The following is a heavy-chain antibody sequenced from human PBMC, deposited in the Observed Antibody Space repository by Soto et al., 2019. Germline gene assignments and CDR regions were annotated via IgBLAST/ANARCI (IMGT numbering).Heavy chain of an antibody. CDR2: IWYDGSNK. CDR3: AKEGGYSIDY. D-gene: IGHD6-13*01. V-gene: IGHV3-33*06. CDR1: GFTFSSYG. Sequence: QVQLVESGGGVVQPGRSLRLSCAASGFTFSSYGMHWVRQAPGKGLEWVAVIWYDGSNKYYADSVKGRFTISRDNSKNTLYLQMNSLRAEDTALYYCAKEGGYSIDYWGQGTLVTVSS. J-gene: IGHJ4*02.